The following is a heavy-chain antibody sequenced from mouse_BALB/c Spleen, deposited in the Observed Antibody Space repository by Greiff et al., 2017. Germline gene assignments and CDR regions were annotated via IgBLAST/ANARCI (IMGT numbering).Heavy chain of an antibody. CDR3: ARPRYYAMDY. CDR2: INPYNGAT. J-gene: IGHJ4*01. CDR1: GYSFTGYY. V-gene: IGHV1-26*01. Sequence: EVQLQQSGPELVKPGASVKISCKASGYSFTGYYMHWVKQSHVKSLEWIGRINPYNGATSYNQNFKDKASLTVDKSSSTAYMELHSLTSEDSAVYYCARPRYYAMDYWGQGTSVTVSS.